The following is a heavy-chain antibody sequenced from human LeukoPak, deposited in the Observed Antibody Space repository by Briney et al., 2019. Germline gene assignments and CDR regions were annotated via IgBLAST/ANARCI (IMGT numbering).Heavy chain of an antibody. CDR2: INSDESST. CDR3: ARARGLGYGDDVRWFDP. V-gene: IGHV3-74*01. CDR1: GFTFSSYW. Sequence: PGGSLRLSCAASGFTFSSYWMHWVRQPPGKGLMWVSRINSDESSTNYADSVKGRFTISRDNAKNTLYLQMNSLRAEDTAVCYCARARGLGYGDDVRWFDPWGQGTLVTVSS. D-gene: IGHD4-17*01. J-gene: IGHJ5*02.